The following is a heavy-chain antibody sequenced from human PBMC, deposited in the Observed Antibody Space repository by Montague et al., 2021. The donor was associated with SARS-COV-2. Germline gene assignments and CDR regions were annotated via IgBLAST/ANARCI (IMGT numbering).Heavy chain of an antibody. V-gene: IGHV4-39*01. CDR1: GGSISSSSYY. J-gene: IGHJ5*02. Sequence: SETLSLTCTVSGGSISSSSYYWGWIRQPPGKGLEWIGSIYCSGSTYYXRSLKSRVTISVDTSKNQFSLKLSSVTAADTAVYYCARGLVGWFDPWGQGTLVTVSS. D-gene: IGHD3/OR15-3a*01. CDR2: IYCSGST. CDR3: ARGLVGWFDP.